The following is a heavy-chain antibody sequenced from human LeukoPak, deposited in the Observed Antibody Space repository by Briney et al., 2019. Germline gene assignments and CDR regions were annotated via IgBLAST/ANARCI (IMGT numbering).Heavy chain of an antibody. D-gene: IGHD5-24*01. CDR3: ARELLTISYYYYYMDV. CDR1: GYTFTSYY. V-gene: IGHV1-46*01. CDR2: INPSGGST. J-gene: IGHJ6*03. Sequence: ASVKVSCKASGYTFTSYYMHWVRQAPGQGLEWMGIINPSGGSTSYAQKFQGRVTMTRDTSTSTVYMELSSLRSEDTAVYYCARELLTISYYYYYMDVWGKGTTVTVSS.